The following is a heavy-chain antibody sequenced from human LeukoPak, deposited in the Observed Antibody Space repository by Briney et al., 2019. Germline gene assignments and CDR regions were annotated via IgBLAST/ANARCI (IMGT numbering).Heavy chain of an antibody. CDR2: IYSGGST. CDR1: GFTVSSNY. V-gene: IGHV3-66*01. CDR3: ARDRDDAFDI. J-gene: IGHJ3*02. Sequence: GGSLRLSCAASGFTVSSNYMSWVRQAPGKGLEWVSVIYSGGSTYHADSVKGRFTISRDNSKNTLYLQMNSLRAEDTAVYHCARDRDDAFDIWGLGTMVTVSS.